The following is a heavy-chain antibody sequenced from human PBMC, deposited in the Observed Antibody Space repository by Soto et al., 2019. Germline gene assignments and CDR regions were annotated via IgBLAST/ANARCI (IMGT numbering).Heavy chain of an antibody. CDR2: INTGGSPA. Sequence: GGSLRLSCTVSGFAFRHNYLAWIRQAPGKGLEWLSYINTGGSPAYYADSVKGRFTISTDIAKRSLYLQMDSLRADDTGVYYCATGGIYYETWGQGTLVTVSS. CDR1: GFAFRHNY. CDR3: ATGGIYYET. J-gene: IGHJ5*02. D-gene: IGHD1-26*01. V-gene: IGHV3-11*01.